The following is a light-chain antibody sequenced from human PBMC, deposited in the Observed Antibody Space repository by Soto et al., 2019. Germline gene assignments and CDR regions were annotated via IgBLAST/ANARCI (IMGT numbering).Light chain of an antibody. CDR1: PSVSTY. J-gene: IGKJ5*01. CDR2: DVY. CDR3: KQRTNWPIT. V-gene: IGKV3-11*01. Sequence: EIVLTQSPATLSLSPGERATLSCRASPSVSTYLAWYQQKPGQAHRLLIYDVYNRATGIQARFSGSGSGTDFTLTISSLEPEDFAVYYCKQRTNWPITFGQGTRLEIK.